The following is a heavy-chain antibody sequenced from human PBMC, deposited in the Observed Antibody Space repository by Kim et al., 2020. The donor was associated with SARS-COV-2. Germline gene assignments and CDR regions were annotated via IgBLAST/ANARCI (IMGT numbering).Heavy chain of an antibody. CDR3: AKGSGNYGMDV. CDR1: GFTFSSYG. Sequence: GGSLRLSCAASGFTFSSYGMHWVRQAPGKGLEWVAVISYDGSNKYYADSVKGRFTISRDNSKNTLYLQMNSLRAEDTAVYYCAKGSGNYGMDVWGQGTT. V-gene: IGHV3-30*18. CDR2: ISYDGSNK. J-gene: IGHJ6*02.